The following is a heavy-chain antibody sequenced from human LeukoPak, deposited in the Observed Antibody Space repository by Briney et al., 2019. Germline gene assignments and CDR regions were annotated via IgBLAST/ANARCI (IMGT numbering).Heavy chain of an antibody. Sequence: GGSLRLSCAASGFTFSSYSMNWVRQAPGKGLEWVSYISSSGSTIYYADSVKGRFTISRDNAKNSLYLQMNSLRAEDTAVYYCARGHGLLWFGELPYYFDYWGQGTLVTVSS. J-gene: IGHJ4*02. D-gene: IGHD3-10*01. V-gene: IGHV3-48*04. CDR1: GFTFSSYS. CDR3: ARGHGLLWFGELPYYFDY. CDR2: ISSSGSTI.